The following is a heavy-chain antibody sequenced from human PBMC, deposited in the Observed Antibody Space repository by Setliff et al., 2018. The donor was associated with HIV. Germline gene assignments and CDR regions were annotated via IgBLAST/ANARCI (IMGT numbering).Heavy chain of an antibody. CDR1: GGSINRGTYY. CDR3: ARDGPLEGSYRYYYYYMDV. V-gene: IGHV4-61*02. CDR2: IYTSGP. J-gene: IGHJ6*03. Sequence: SETLSLTCSVSGGSINRGTYYWTWIRQPAGKGLEWIGRIYTSGPRFNPSLENRVTISVDTSKSQFFLMLSSVTAAETAVYYCARDGPLEGSYRYYYYYMDVWGKGTTVTVSS. D-gene: IGHD3-10*01.